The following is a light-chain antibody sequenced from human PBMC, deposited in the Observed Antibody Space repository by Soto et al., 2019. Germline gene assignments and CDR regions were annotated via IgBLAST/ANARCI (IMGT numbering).Light chain of an antibody. V-gene: IGKV3-11*01. CDR2: DAY. J-gene: IGKJ5*01. CDR1: QSVSSY. CDR3: QQSSNWPPIT. Sequence: EIVLTQSPATLSLSPGDSATLSCRDSQSVSSYLAWYQQKPCQAPRLLIYDAYNRATGIPATFSGSGSGTDFTLTISSLEPEDFAVYYCQQSSNWPPITCGQGTRLEIK.